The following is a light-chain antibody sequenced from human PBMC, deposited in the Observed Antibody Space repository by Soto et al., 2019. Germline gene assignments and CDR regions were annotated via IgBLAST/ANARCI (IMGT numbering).Light chain of an antibody. Sequence: EIVLTQSPGTLSLSPGERATLSCRASQSVDSRYLAWYQQKPGQAPRLLIYAVSSRATGIPDRFSGSGSGTDFTLTISRLEPEDFAEYYCQQYGNSSRYSFGQGTKLEIK. CDR3: QQYGNSSRYS. J-gene: IGKJ2*03. V-gene: IGKV3-20*01. CDR1: QSVDSRY. CDR2: AVS.